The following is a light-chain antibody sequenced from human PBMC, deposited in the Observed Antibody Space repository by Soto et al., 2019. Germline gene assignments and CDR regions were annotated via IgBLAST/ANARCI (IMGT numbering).Light chain of an antibody. CDR3: QQYNKWPYA. CDR2: GAS. Sequence: EIVMTQSPATLSVSPGGRATLSCRASQSLSSNLAWYQQKPGQAPRLLIYGASTRATGIPARFSGSGSETEFTLTISSLQSEDFAVYYCQQYNKWPYAFGQGTKLEI. J-gene: IGKJ2*01. CDR1: QSLSSN. V-gene: IGKV3-15*01.